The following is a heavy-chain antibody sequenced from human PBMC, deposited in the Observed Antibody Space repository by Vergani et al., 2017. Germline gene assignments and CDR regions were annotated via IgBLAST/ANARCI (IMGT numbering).Heavy chain of an antibody. CDR2: IHPADSDT. Sequence: EVQLVQSGAEVKKPGESLKISCQISGYSFTNYWIGWVRQMPGKGLEWMGIIHPADSDTRYSPSFQGQVTISRDNSKNTLYLQMNSLRAEDTAVYYCGKLTHGTLLMGGPIWGHWGQGTLVTVSS. V-gene: IGHV5-51*01. D-gene: IGHD1/OR15-1a*01. CDR1: GYSFTNYW. J-gene: IGHJ4*02. CDR3: GKLTHGTLLMGGPIWGH.